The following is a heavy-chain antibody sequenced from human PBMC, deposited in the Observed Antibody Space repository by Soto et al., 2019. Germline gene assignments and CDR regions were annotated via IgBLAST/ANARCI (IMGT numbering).Heavy chain of an antibody. J-gene: IGHJ4*02. D-gene: IGHD2-21*01. Sequence: ASVKVSCKAPGYTFTSNGINWVRQAPGQGLEWMGWISAYNGNTKYAQKLQGRVTMTTDTSTSTAYMELRSLRSDDKAVYYCARGPEVIDYWGQGTLVTVSS. CDR1: GYTFTSNG. CDR2: ISAYNGNT. CDR3: ARGPEVIDY. V-gene: IGHV1-18*01.